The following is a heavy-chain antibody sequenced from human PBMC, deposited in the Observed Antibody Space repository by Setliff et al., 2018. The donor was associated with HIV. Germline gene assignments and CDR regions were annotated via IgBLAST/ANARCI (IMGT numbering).Heavy chain of an antibody. CDR2: IYTSGST. Sequence: SETLSLTCAVYGGSFSGTYYWSWIRQPAGKGLEWIGRIYTSGSTYYNPSLKSRVTISVDTSKNQFSLKLSSVTAADTAVYYCAREDYYYYGMDVWGQGTTVTVSS. CDR3: AREDYYYYGMDV. V-gene: IGHV4-61*02. J-gene: IGHJ6*02. CDR1: GGSFSGTYY.